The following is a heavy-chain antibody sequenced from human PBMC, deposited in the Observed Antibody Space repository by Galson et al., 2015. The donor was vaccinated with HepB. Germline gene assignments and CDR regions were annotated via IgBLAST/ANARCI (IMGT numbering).Heavy chain of an antibody. CDR3: ARGLGIQLWFIADY. CDR2: ISYDGSNK. CDR1: GFTFSSYA. J-gene: IGHJ4*02. V-gene: IGHV3-30*04. Sequence: SLRLSCAASGFTFSSYAMHWVRQAPGKGLEWVAVISYDGSNKYYADSVKGRFTISRDNSKNTLYLQMNSLRAEDTAVYYCARGLGIQLWFIADYWGQGTLVTVSS. D-gene: IGHD5-18*01.